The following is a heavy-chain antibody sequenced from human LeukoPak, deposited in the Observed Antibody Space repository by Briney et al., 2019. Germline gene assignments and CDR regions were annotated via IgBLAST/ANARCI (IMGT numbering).Heavy chain of an antibody. D-gene: IGHD3-9*01. J-gene: IGHJ4*02. V-gene: IGHV1-3*01. CDR1: GYTFTSYA. Sequence: ASVKVSCKASGYTFTSYAMHWVRQAPGQRLEWMGWINAGNGNTKYSQKFQGRVTITRDTSASTAYMELSSLRSEDTAVYYCARGVSLRYFDWFPVVDPRWYYFDYWGQGTLVTVSS. CDR3: ARGVSLRYFDWFPVVDPRWYYFDY. CDR2: INAGNGNT.